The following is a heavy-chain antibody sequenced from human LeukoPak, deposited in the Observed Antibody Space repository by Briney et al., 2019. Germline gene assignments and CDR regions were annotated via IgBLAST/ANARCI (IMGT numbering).Heavy chain of an antibody. CDR3: VAGGAFDI. J-gene: IGHJ3*02. D-gene: IGHD3-16*01. CDR2: IKEDGSEK. Sequence: GGSFRLSCAASGITFSNEWKSWVRQAPGKGLEWVANIKEDGSEKYYADAVKGRFTISRDNAKNSLYLLMISLRVEDAAVYYCVAGGAFDIWGRGTLVTVSS. CDR1: GITFSNEW. V-gene: IGHV3-7*01.